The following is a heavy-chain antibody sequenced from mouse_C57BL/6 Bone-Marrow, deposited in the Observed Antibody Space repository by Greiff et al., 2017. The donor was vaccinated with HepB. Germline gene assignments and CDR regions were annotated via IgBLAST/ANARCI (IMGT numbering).Heavy chain of an antibody. J-gene: IGHJ4*01. CDR1: GYTFTSYW. V-gene: IGHV1-5*01. D-gene: IGHD4-1*02. CDR3: TVRSPTGTLYAMDY. CDR2: IYPGNSDT. Sequence: EVQLQQSGTVLARPGASVKMSRKTSGYTFTSYWMHWVKQRPGQGLEWIGAIYPGNSDTSYNQKFKGKAKLTAVTSASTAYMELSSLTNEDSAVYYCTVRSPTGTLYAMDYWGQGTSVTVSS.